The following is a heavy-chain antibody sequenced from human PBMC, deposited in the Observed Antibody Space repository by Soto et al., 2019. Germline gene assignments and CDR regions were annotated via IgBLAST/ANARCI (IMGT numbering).Heavy chain of an antibody. CDR2: IGTAGDT. J-gene: IGHJ3*02. CDR3: ARASMYYYDSSGGFDI. V-gene: IGHV3-13*01. Sequence: EVQLVESGGGLVQPGGSLRLSCAASGFTFSSYDMHWVRQATGKGLEWVSAIGTAGDTYYPGSVKGRFTISRENAKNSLYLKMNSLRAGDTAVYYCARASMYYYDSSGGFDIWGQGTMVTVSS. D-gene: IGHD3-22*01. CDR1: GFTFSSYD.